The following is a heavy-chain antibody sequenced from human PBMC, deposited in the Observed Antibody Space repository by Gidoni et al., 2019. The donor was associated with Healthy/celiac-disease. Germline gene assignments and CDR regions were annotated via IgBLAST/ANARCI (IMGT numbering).Heavy chain of an antibody. J-gene: IGHJ3*02. CDR1: GFTFDDYA. V-gene: IGHV3-9*01. D-gene: IGHD6-19*01. CDR2: ISWNSGSI. Sequence: EVQLVESGGGLVQPGRSLSLPCAASGFTFDDYAMHWVRQAPGKGLEWVSGISWNSGSIGYADSVKGRFTISRDNAKNSLYLQMNSLRAEDTALYYCAKDKSGWFMRAFDIWGQGTMVTVSS. CDR3: AKDKSGWFMRAFDI.